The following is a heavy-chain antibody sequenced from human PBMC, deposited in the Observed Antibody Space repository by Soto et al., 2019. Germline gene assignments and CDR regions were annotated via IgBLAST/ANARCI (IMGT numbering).Heavy chain of an antibody. D-gene: IGHD6-19*01. J-gene: IGHJ3*02. CDR3: AKDISGSEHDAFDI. CDR2: ISWNSGSI. Sequence: EVQLVESGGGLVQPGRSLRLSCAASGFTFDDYAMHWVRQAPGKGLEWVSGISWNSGSIGYADSVKGQFTISRDNAKNSLYLQMNSLRAEDTALYYCAKDISGSEHDAFDIWGQGTMVTVSS. CDR1: GFTFDDYA. V-gene: IGHV3-9*01.